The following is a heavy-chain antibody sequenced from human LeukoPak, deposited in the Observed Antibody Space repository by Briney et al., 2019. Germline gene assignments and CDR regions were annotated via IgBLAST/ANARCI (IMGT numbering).Heavy chain of an antibody. CDR1: GFTFSNLW. CDR2: IKQDGSDI. CDR3: VGGSGWLGDS. D-gene: IGHD6-19*01. J-gene: IGHJ4*02. V-gene: IGHV3-7*03. Sequence: RGSLRLSCTVSGFTFSNLWMTWVRQAPGKGLEWVANIKQDGSDIYYMDSVKGRFTISRDNAKNSLYLQMNSLRAEDTAMYYCVGGSGWLGDSWGRGTLVTVSS.